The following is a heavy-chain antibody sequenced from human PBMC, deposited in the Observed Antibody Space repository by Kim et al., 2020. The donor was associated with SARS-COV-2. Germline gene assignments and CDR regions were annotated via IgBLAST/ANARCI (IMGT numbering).Heavy chain of an antibody. Sequence: TNYAQNSRGRVTITADTSMSSSYMELSGLTSEDTAIYYCSRSNSGYEPLDFWGQGTQVTVSS. CDR2: T. D-gene: IGHD5-12*01. V-gene: IGHV1-45*01. J-gene: IGHJ4*02. CDR3: SRSNSGYEPLDF.